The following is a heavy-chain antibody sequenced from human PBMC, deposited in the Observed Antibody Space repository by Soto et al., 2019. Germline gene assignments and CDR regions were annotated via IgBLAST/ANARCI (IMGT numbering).Heavy chain of an antibody. Sequence: GGSLRLSCSASGFTFSSYAMHWARQAPGKGLEYVSAISSNGGSTYYADSVKGRFTISRDNSKNTLYLQMSSLRAEDTAVYYCVHRKEVGDPQALDYWGQGTLVTVSS. D-gene: IGHD3-16*01. V-gene: IGHV3-64D*06. J-gene: IGHJ4*02. CDR2: ISSNGGST. CDR1: GFTFSSYA. CDR3: VHRKEVGDPQALDY.